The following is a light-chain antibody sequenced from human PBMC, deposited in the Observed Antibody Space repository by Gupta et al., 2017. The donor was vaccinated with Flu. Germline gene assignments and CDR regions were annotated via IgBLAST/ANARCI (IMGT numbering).Light chain of an antibody. CDR1: QSVLYSKDY. CDR3: QQYYISPPT. CDR2: WSS. J-gene: IGKJ1*01. Sequence: DIVITQSPDSLAVSLGERATINCKSSQSVLYSKDYLAWYQQKPGQPPKLLIYWSSTRESGVPDRFSGSGSGTDFTLTISSLQAEDVAVYYCQQYYISPPTFGQGTKVEI. V-gene: IGKV4-1*01.